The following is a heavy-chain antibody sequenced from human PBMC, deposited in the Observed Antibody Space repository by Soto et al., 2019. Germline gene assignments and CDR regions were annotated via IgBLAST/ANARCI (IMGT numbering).Heavy chain of an antibody. Sequence: GSSVKVSCKASGYTFTGYYMHWVRQAPGQGLEWMGWINPNSGGTNYAQKFQGWVTMTRDTSISTAYMELSRLRSDDTAVYYCARDLGYSSSWGYYYGMDVWGQGTTVTASS. CDR1: GYTFTGYY. V-gene: IGHV1-2*04. J-gene: IGHJ6*02. D-gene: IGHD6-13*01. CDR2: INPNSGGT. CDR3: ARDLGYSSSWGYYYGMDV.